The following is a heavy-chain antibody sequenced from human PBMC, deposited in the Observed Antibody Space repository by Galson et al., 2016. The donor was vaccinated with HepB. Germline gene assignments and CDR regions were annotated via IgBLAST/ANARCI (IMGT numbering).Heavy chain of an antibody. CDR1: GGSIGYYY. CDR3: TRGSSSWYGPEPLPVDY. V-gene: IGHV4-59*01. Sequence: SETLSLTCTVSGGSIGYYYWSWIRQPPRKGLQWIGYIYYGGSTNYNPSLQSRVTISVDTSKNQFSLRLTSVTAADTAVYYCTRGSSSWYGPEPLPVDYWGQGTLVTVSS. D-gene: IGHD6-13*01. CDR2: IYYGGST. J-gene: IGHJ4*02.